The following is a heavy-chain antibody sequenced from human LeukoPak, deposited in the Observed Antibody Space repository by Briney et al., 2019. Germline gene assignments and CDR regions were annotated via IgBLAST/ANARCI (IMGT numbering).Heavy chain of an antibody. Sequence: PGGSLRLSCAAYGFTFSSYGMHWVRQAPGKGLEWVALISSDGNNKYYADSVKGRFAISRDNSKNTLYLQMNSLRAEDTAVYYCARIGYSISWSGDYWGQGTLVTVSS. J-gene: IGHJ4*02. V-gene: IGHV3-30*03. D-gene: IGHD6-13*01. CDR2: ISSDGNNK. CDR3: ARIGYSISWSGDY. CDR1: GFTFSSYG.